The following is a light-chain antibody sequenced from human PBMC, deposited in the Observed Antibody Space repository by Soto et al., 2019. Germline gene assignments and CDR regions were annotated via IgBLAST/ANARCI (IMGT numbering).Light chain of an antibody. CDR3: QTWGTGIHV. CDR1: SGHNNYA. Sequence: QLVLTQSPSASASLGASVKLTCTLSSGHNNYAIAWHQQQPEKGPRYLMKITSDGSHTKGDGIPDRFSGSSSGAERYLTISSLQSEDEADYYCQTWGTGIHVFGTGTKLTVL. J-gene: IGLJ1*01. CDR2: ITSDGSH. V-gene: IGLV4-69*01.